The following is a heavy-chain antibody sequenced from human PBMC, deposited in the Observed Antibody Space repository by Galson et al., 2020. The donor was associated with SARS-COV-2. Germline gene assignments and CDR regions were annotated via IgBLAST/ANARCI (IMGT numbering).Heavy chain of an antibody. CDR3: ARDGVLRYFDWTRGYYGMDV. D-gene: IGHD3-9*01. Sequence: ASETLSLTCTVSGGSISSGDYYWSWIRQPPGKGLEWIGYIYYSGSTYYNPSLKSRVTISVDTSKNQFSLKLSSVTAADTAVYYCARDGVLRYFDWTRGYYGMDVWGQGTTGTVSS. CDR1: GGSISSGDYY. CDR2: IYYSGST. J-gene: IGHJ6*02. V-gene: IGHV4-30-4*01.